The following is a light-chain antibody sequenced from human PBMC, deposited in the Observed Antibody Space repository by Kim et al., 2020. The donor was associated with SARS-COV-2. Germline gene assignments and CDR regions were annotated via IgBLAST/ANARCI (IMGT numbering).Light chain of an antibody. CDR2: QDS. J-gene: IGLJ3*02. CDR1: TLGHKY. V-gene: IGLV3-1*01. Sequence: ELTQPPSLSVSPGQTATITCSGDTLGHKYASWYQQKPGQSPLLVIYQDSRRPSGIPERFSGSNSGNTATLTISGTQAMDEAAYYCQAWDSSVVFGGGTQLTVL. CDR3: QAWDSSVV.